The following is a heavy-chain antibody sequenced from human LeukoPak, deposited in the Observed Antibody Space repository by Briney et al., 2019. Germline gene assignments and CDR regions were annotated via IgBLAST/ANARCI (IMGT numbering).Heavy chain of an antibody. J-gene: IGHJ4*02. CDR1: GGSISSGGYS. V-gene: IGHV4-30-2*01. Sequence: PSQTLSLTCAVSGGSISSGGYSWSWIRQPPGKGLEWTGYIYHSGSTYYNPSLKSRVTISVDRSKNQFSLKLSSVTAADTAVYYCASAAYGGNPIDYWGQGTLVTVSS. D-gene: IGHD4-23*01. CDR2: IYHSGST. CDR3: ASAAYGGNPIDY.